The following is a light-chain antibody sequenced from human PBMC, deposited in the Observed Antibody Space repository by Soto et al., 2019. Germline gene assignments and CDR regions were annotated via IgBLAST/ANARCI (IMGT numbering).Light chain of an antibody. CDR3: HQTDSIPET. V-gene: IGKV1-39*01. Sequence: DIQMTQSPSSLSASVGDTVTITCRASQSISLFLNWYQQKPGKAPKLLIYAASSLQSGVPSRLTGNGSGTEFTLIISSLQPEYFATYYCHQTDSIPETFGQGTKVEIK. CDR2: AAS. CDR1: QSISLF. J-gene: IGKJ1*01.